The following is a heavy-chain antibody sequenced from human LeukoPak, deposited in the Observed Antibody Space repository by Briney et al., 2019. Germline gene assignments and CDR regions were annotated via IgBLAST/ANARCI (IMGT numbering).Heavy chain of an antibody. CDR1: GFSLSTSGAG. V-gene: IGHV2-5*02. J-gene: IGHJ5*02. Sequence: SGPTLVKPTQTLTLTCTFSGFSLSTSGAGVGWIRQPPEKALEWLALIYWDDDKRYSPSLKSRLTITKDTSKNQVVLTMTNMDPVDTATYYCAQVADILTGYYQNWFDPWGQGTLVTVSS. CDR2: IYWDDDK. D-gene: IGHD3-9*01. CDR3: AQVADILTGYYQNWFDP.